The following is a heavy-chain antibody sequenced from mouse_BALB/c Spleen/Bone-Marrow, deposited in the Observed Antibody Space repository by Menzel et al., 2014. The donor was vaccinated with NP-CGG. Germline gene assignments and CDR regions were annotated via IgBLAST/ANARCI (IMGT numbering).Heavy chain of an antibody. D-gene: IGHD1-1*01. CDR2: IDPANGNT. J-gene: IGHJ3*01. V-gene: IGHV14-3*02. CDR1: GFNIKDTY. CDR3: ASYYYCISIFAY. Sequence: VQLQQSGAELVKPGASVKLSCTASGFNIKDTYMHWVKQRPEQGLEWIGRIDPANGNTKYDPKSQGKATITADTSSNTAYLQLSSLTSEDTAVYYCASYYYCISIFAYWGKGTLVPVTA.